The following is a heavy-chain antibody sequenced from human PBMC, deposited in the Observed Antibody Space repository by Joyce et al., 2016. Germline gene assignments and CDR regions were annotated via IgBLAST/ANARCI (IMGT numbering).Heavy chain of an antibody. CDR1: GFKLNNAW. Sequence: EVQLVESGGGLVKPGGSLRFSCVGSGFKLNNAWLSWVRQDPGKGLEWVGRIKSKIDGGTTDYDAPVKGRFSISRDDSKNTLYLQMNSLKTEDTAVYYCTTESPHFDYWGQGTLVTVSS. CDR2: IKSKIDGGTT. J-gene: IGHJ4*02. V-gene: IGHV3-15*01. CDR3: TTESPHFDY.